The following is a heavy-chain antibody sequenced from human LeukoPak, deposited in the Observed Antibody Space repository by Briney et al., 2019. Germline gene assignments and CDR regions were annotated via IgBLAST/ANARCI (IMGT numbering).Heavy chain of an antibody. V-gene: IGHV3-21*05. CDR1: GFTFSLYA. Sequence: GGSLRLSCAASGFTFSLYAMNWVRQAPGKGLEWVSYINDESSDIHYAASVRGRFTISRDDTRHTLYLQLSSLRVEDTAVYYCARDTFQPGLIDSWGQGTLVTVSS. CDR2: INDESSDI. CDR3: ARDTFQPGLIDS. J-gene: IGHJ4*02. D-gene: IGHD2-2*01.